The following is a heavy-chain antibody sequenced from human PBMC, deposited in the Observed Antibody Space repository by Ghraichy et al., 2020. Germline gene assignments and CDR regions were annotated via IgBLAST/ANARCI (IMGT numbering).Heavy chain of an antibody. J-gene: IGHJ3*02. D-gene: IGHD3-10*01. CDR2: IYYSGST. CDR3: ARRFDMVRGVIITDAFDI. Sequence: SETLSLTCTVSGGSISSSSYYWGWIRQPPGKGLEWIGSIYYSGSTYYNPSLKSRVTISVDTSKNQFSLKLSSVTAADTAVYYCARRFDMVRGVIITDAFDIWGQGTMVTVSS. V-gene: IGHV4-39*01. CDR1: GGSISSSSYY.